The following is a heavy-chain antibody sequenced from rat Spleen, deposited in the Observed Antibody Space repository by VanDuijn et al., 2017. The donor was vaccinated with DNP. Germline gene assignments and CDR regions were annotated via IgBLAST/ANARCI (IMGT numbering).Heavy chain of an antibody. D-gene: IGHD1-12*02. J-gene: IGHJ2*01. Sequence: EVKLVESGGGLVQPGRSLKLSCAASGFNFNDYWMGWVRQAPGKGLEWIGQINKDSSTIKYTPSLKDKFTISRDNVQNALYLQMSKLGSEDTAIYYCALMDGAFDYWGQGVMVTVSS. CDR3: ALMDGAFDY. CDR1: GFNFNDYW. CDR2: INKDSSTI. V-gene: IGHV4-2*01.